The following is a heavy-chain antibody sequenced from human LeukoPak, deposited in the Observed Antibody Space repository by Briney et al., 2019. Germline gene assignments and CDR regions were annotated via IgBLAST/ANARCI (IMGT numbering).Heavy chain of an antibody. D-gene: IGHD2-15*01. CDR2: IYYAGST. CDR3: ASLYCSGSSCYPRY. J-gene: IGHJ4*02. Sequence: PSETLSLTCTVSGGSISSSYYYWGWIRQPPGEGLEWIGNIYYAGSTYDNPSLKSRITMSVDTSKNQFSLRLSSVTAADTAVYYCASLYCSGSSCYPRYWGQGALVAVSS. CDR1: GGSISSSYYY. V-gene: IGHV4-39*01.